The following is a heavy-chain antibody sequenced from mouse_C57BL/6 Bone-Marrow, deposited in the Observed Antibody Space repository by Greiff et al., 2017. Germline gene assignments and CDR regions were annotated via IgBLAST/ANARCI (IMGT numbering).Heavy chain of an antibody. CDR2: ISSGGSYT. CDR1: GFTFSSYG. Sequence: DVKLVESGGDLVKPGGSLKLSCAASGFTFSSYGMSWVRQTPDKRLEWVATISSGGSYTYYPDSVKGRFTISRDNAKNTLYLQMSSLKSEDTAMYYCARHLTTVVATGAMDYWGQGTSVTVSS. V-gene: IGHV5-6*02. D-gene: IGHD1-1*01. J-gene: IGHJ4*01. CDR3: ARHLTTVVATGAMDY.